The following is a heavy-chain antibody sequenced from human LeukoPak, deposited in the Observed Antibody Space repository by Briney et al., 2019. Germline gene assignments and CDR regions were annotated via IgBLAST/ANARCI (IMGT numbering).Heavy chain of an antibody. V-gene: IGHV4-39*01. CDR3: ATWRTAKTGFDY. Sequence: SETLSLTCTVSGGSISNNNYYWAWIRQPPGKGLECIGSIYYSGSPYYNPALKSRVTISVDTSKNQFSLRLSSVTAADTAVYYCATWRTAKTGFDYWGQGTLVTVSS. J-gene: IGHJ4*02. CDR1: GGSISNNNYY. CDR2: IYYSGSP. D-gene: IGHD1-1*01.